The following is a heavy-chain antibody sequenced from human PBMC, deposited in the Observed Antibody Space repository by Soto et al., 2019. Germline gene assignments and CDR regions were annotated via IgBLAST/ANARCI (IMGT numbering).Heavy chain of an antibody. CDR2: IYYSGST. CDR1: GGSISSYY. V-gene: IGHV4-59*08. Sequence: LCGGSISSYYWSWIRQPPGKGLEWIGYIYYSGSTNYNPSLKSRVTISVDTSKNQFSLKLSSVTAADTAVYYCARLRYSSSRVRFDPWGQGTLVTVSS. D-gene: IGHD6-13*01. CDR3: ARLRYSSSRVRFDP. J-gene: IGHJ5*02.